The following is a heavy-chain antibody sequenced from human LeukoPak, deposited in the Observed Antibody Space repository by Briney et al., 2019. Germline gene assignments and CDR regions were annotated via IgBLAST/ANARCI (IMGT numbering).Heavy chain of an antibody. CDR1: GLTFSNYG. J-gene: IGHJ4*02. CDR2: ISDTGSNT. CDR3: AKRVPYSSSSVYFDY. V-gene: IGHV3-23*01. Sequence: PGGSLRLSCAASGLTFSNYGMNWVRQAPGKGLEWVSAISDTGSNTYYANSVKGRFTISRDNSKNTLYLQMNSLRADDTAVYYCAKRVPYSSSSVYFDYWGQGTLVSVS. D-gene: IGHD6-6*01.